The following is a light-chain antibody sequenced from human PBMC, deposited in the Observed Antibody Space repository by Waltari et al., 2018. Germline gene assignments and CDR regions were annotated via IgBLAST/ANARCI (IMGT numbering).Light chain of an antibody. CDR3: CSYAGLGIYV. J-gene: IGLJ1*01. V-gene: IGLV2-23*02. Sequence: QSGLTQPASVSGSPGQSITIPCTGTSSDVGNYTLVSWYQQYPGQAPQLMVYEVTRRSSGVSDRFSGSKSGNTASLTIYGLQSEDEADYYCCSYAGLGIYVFGTGTKVTVL. CDR2: EVT. CDR1: SSDVGNYTL.